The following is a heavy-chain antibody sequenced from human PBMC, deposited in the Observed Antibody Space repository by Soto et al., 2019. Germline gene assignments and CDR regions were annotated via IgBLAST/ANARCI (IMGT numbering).Heavy chain of an antibody. J-gene: IGHJ6*03. D-gene: IGHD2-15*01. V-gene: IGHV3-15*01. CDR2: IKSKTDGGTT. CDR1: GFSFSNAW. Sequence: GGSLRLSCAASGFSFSNAWMSWVRQAPGKGLEWVGRIKSKTDGGTTDYAAPVKGRFTISRDDSKNTLYLQMNSLKTEDTAVYYCTTDGQAVVAARYYYYYYYMDVWGKGTTVTVSS. CDR3: TTDGQAVVAARYYYYYYYMDV.